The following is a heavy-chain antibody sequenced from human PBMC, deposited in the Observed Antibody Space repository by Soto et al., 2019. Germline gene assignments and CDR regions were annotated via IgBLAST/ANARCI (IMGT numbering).Heavy chain of an antibody. V-gene: IGHV4-61*01. CDR2: IFYNGKTT. Sequence: QVQLQESGPGVVKPSETLSLSCTVSGASVSSGSYYWTWIRQPPGKGLEWVGYIFYNGKTTNYNPSLKSRVTISVDTSKNQFSLKMSSVTAADTAFYHCARVYSGSYGQNDWGQGTLVTVSA. D-gene: IGHD1-26*01. CDR3: ARVYSGSYGQND. J-gene: IGHJ4*02. CDR1: GASVSSGSYY.